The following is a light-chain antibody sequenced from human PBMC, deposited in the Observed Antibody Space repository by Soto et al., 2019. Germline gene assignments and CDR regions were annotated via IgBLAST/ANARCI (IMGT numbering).Light chain of an antibody. CDR2: AES. V-gene: IGKV1-27*01. J-gene: IGKJ4*01. CDR1: QGISNA. Sequence: DIQMTQSPSSLSAPVGERVTITCRASQGISNALAWYQQNAGKSPKLLIYAESNLQSGVPSRSSGSGSGTDFSLTISNLQPEDGATYYGHTYNCARVSYGGGSKVE. CDR3: HTYNCARVS.